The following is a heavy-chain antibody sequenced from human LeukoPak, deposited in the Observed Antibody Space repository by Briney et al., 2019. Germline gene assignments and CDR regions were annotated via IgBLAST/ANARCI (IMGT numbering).Heavy chain of an antibody. V-gene: IGHV4-34*01. J-gene: IGHJ6*03. D-gene: IGHD6-6*01. CDR2: INHSGST. Sequence: SETLSLTCAVYGGSFSGYYWSWIRQPPGKGLEWTGEINHSGSTNYNPSLKSRVTISVDTSKNQFSLKLSSVTAADTAVYYCARHVGDSSSSYYYYYMDVWGKGTTVTVSS. CDR3: ARHVGDSSSSYYYYYMDV. CDR1: GGSFSGYY.